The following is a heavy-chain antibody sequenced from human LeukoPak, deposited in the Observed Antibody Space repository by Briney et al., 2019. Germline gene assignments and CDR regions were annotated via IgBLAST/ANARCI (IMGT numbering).Heavy chain of an antibody. CDR2: ISGSGGST. Sequence: PGGSLRLSCAASGFTFSSYAMSWVRQAPGKGLEWVSAISGSGGSTYYADSVKGRFTISRDNPKNTLYLQMNSLRAEDTAVYYCAKDLTYYYDSSGYYQTESADYWGQGTLVTVSS. D-gene: IGHD3-22*01. CDR1: GFTFSSYA. J-gene: IGHJ4*02. V-gene: IGHV3-23*01. CDR3: AKDLTYYYDSSGYYQTESADY.